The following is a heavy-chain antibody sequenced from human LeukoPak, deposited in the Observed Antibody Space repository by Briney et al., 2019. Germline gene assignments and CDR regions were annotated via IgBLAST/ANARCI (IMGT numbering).Heavy chain of an antibody. J-gene: IGHJ4*02. V-gene: IGHV3-9*01. CDR1: GFTFDDYA. CDR2: ISWNSGSI. Sequence: GGSLRLSCAASGFTFDDYAMRWVRQAPGKGLEWVSGISWNSGSIGCADSVKGRFTISRDNAKNSLYLQMNSLRAEDTALYYCAKGARGGATTFDYWGQGTLVTVSS. D-gene: IGHD1-26*01. CDR3: AKGARGGATTFDY.